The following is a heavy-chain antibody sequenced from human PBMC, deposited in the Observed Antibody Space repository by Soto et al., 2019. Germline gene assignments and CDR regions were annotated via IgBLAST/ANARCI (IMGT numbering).Heavy chain of an antibody. CDR3: ARVGSGGYSNNWFDP. J-gene: IGHJ5*02. D-gene: IGHD3-22*01. Sequence: PSETLSLKSSVFSGSIRDYYWGWIRQPPGKGLEWVGYFYDSGSTKYNPSLKRRVTISVDTSKNQISLQMKSVTVADTAVYYCARVGSGGYSNNWFDPWGQGTLVTVSS. CDR2: FYDSGST. CDR1: SGSIRDYY. V-gene: IGHV4-59*01.